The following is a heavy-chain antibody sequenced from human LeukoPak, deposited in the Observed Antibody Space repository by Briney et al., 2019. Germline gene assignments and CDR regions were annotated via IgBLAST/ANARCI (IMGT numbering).Heavy chain of an antibody. V-gene: IGHV1-46*01. Sequence: GASVKVSCKASGYTFTNYYMNWVRQAPGQGLEWMGIINPSGGSTNYAQKFQGRVTITAGESTSTAYMELSSLRSEDTAVYYCARVSPVGRGGAFDIWGQGTMVTVSS. J-gene: IGHJ3*02. CDR3: ARVSPVGRGGAFDI. D-gene: IGHD1-26*01. CDR2: INPSGGST. CDR1: GYTFTNYY.